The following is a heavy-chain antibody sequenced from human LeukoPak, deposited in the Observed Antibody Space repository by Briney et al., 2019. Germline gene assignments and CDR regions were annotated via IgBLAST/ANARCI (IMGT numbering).Heavy chain of an antibody. J-gene: IGHJ6*04. Sequence: SETLSLTCTVSGGSISSSSYYWGWIRQPPGKGLEWIGSIYYTGNTYYNPSLKSRVTISVDTSKNQFSLKLSSVTAAGTAVYFCARKPGSGSYYLDVWGKGTTVIVSS. CDR2: IYYTGNT. D-gene: IGHD3-10*01. V-gene: IGHV4-39*01. CDR3: ARKPGSGSYYLDV. CDR1: GGSISSSSYY.